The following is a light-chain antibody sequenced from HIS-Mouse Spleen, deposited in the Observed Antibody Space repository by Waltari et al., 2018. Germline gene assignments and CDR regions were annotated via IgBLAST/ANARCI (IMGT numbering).Light chain of an antibody. J-gene: IGLJ2*01. CDR3: CSYAGSSPYVV. CDR1: SSDVGSYNL. Sequence: QSALTQPASVSGSPGQSITISCTGTSSDVGSYNLVSWYQQHPGQAPKLMIYEGSKRPAGVSNRWSGSKSGNTAALTISGLQAEDEADYYCCSYAGSSPYVVFGGGTKLTVL. CDR2: EGS. V-gene: IGLV2-23*01.